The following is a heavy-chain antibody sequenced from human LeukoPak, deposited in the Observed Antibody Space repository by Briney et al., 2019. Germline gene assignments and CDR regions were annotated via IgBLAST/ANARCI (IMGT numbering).Heavy chain of an antibody. D-gene: IGHD4-23*01. V-gene: IGHV3-23*01. CDR2: ISGSGGST. CDR3: AKGGRFGGNSYFDY. J-gene: IGHJ4*02. CDR1: GFTYSSYA. Sequence: GGSLRLSCTASGFTYSSYAINWVRQAPGKGLEWVSGISGSGGSTFYADSVKGRFTISRDNSKNTVSLQMKNVRAEDTAAYYCAKGGRFGGNSYFDYWGQGTLVAVSS.